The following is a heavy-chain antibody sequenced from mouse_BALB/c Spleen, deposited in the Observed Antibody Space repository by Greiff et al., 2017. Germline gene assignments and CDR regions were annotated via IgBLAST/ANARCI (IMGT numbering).Heavy chain of an antibody. CDR2: ISSGSSTI. D-gene: IGHD2-1*01. CDR3: ARGGYGNYVGY. J-gene: IGHJ2*01. V-gene: IGHV5-17*02. Sequence: EVKLMESGGGLVQPGGSRKLSCAASGFTFSSFGMHWVRQAPEKGLEWVAYISSGSSTIYYADTVKGRFTISRDNPKNTLFLQMTSLRSEDTAMYYCARGGYGNYVGYWGQGTTLTVSS. CDR1: GFTFSSFG.